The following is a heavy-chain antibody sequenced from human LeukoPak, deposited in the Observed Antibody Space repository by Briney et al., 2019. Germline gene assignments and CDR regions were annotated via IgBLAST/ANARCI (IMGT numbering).Heavy chain of an antibody. V-gene: IGHV3-48*03. Sequence: GGSLRLSCAASGFTFSSYEMNWVRQAPGKGLEWVSYISSSGSTIYYTDSVKGRFTISRDNAKTSLYLQMNSLRAEDTAVYYCAREAGYDILGRSWFDPWGQGTLVTVSS. CDR3: AREAGYDILGRSWFDP. CDR2: ISSSGSTI. J-gene: IGHJ5*02. D-gene: IGHD3-9*01. CDR1: GFTFSSYE.